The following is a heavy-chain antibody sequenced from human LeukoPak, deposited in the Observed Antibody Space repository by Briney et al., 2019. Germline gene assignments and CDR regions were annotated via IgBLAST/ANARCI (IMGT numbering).Heavy chain of an antibody. CDR1: GYTFTSYG. CDR3: AAHRDYYDSSGYYS. D-gene: IGHD3-22*01. CDR2: ISAYNGNT. Sequence: ASVKVSCKASGYTFTSYGISWVRQAPGQGLEWMGWISAYNGNTNYAQKLQGRVTITADESTSTAYMELSSLRSEDTAVYYCAAHRDYYDSSGYYSWGQGTLVTVSS. J-gene: IGHJ4*02. V-gene: IGHV1-18*01.